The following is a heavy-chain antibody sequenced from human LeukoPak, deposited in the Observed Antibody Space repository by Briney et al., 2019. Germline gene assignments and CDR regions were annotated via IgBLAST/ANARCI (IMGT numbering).Heavy chain of an antibody. Sequence: ASVKVSCKASGYTFTSYGISWVRQAPGQGLEWMGWISGYNGNTNYAQKLQGRGTMTTDTSTSTAYMELRSLRSDDTAVYYCARDLGRRCSGGRCYYYYNYMDVWGKGTTVTISS. J-gene: IGHJ6*03. V-gene: IGHV1-18*01. D-gene: IGHD2-15*01. CDR1: GYTFTSYG. CDR2: ISGYNGNT. CDR3: ARDLGRRCSGGRCYYYYNYMDV.